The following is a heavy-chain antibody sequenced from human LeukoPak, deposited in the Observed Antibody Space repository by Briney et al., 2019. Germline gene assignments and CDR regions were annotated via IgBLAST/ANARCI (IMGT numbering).Heavy chain of an antibody. CDR1: GFTFSSYE. D-gene: IGHD6-6*01. CDR3: ARDVSAGEYSSLGDAFDI. CDR2: ISSSGTTI. J-gene: IGHJ3*02. Sequence: HPGGSLRLSCAAFGFTFSSYEFNWVRQAPGKGLEWVSYISSSGTTIYYADSVKGRFTISRDSARNSLYLQMNSLRAEDTAVYYCARDVSAGEYSSLGDAFDIWGQGTMVTVSS. V-gene: IGHV3-48*03.